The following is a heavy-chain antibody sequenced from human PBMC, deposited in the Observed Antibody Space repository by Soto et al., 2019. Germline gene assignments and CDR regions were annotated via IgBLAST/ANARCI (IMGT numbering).Heavy chain of an antibody. V-gene: IGHV3-66*01. J-gene: IGHJ4*02. D-gene: IGHD6-19*01. CDR2: IYSGGST. CDR3: ARTYSRGWYGY. CDR1: GFTVSSNY. Sequence: EVQLVESGGGLVQPGGSLRLSCAASGFTVSSNYMSWVRQAPGKGLEWVSVIYSGGSTYYADSVKGRFTISRDNSKNTRYLQMNSLRAEDTAVYYWARTYSRGWYGYWGQGTLVTVSS.